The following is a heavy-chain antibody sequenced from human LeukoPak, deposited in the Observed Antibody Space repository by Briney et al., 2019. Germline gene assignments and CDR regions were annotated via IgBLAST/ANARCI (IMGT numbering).Heavy chain of an antibody. Sequence: GGSLRLSCAASGFTFSSYAMSWVRQAPGKGLEWVSAISGSGGSTYYADSVKGRFTISRDNSKNTLYLQMNSLRAEDTAVYYCAKEDGYNLGDYYYYGMDVWGQGTTVTVSS. CDR1: GFTFSSYA. J-gene: IGHJ6*02. CDR3: AKEDGYNLGDYYYYGMDV. CDR2: ISGSGGST. V-gene: IGHV3-23*01. D-gene: IGHD5-12*01.